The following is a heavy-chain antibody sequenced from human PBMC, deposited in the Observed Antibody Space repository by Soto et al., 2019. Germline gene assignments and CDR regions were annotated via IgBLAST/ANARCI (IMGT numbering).Heavy chain of an antibody. V-gene: IGHV1-58*02. CDR1: GFTFISSA. CDR3: AAVNYDILTDYTWGSFDI. Sequence: QMQLVQSGPEVKKPGTSVKVSCKASGFTFISSAMQWVRQARGQRLEWIGWIVVASGNTKYPQKFQERVTITWDMSSSTAYMQLSSLRSEDTAVYYCAAVNYDILTDYTWGSFDIWGQGTMVTVSS. D-gene: IGHD3-9*01. CDR2: IVVASGNT. J-gene: IGHJ3*02.